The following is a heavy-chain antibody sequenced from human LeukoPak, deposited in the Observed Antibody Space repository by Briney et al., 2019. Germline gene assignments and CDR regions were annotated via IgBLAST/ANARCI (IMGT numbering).Heavy chain of an antibody. Sequence: GASVKVPCKASGYTFTGYYMHWVRQAPGQGLEWMGWISAYNGNTNYAQKLQGRVTMTTDTSTSTAYMELRSLRSDDTAVYYCARNVYSPTNYGSGNYSAYYYMDVWGTGTTVTVSS. D-gene: IGHD3-10*01. V-gene: IGHV1-18*04. J-gene: IGHJ6*03. CDR3: ARNVYSPTNYGSGNYSAYYYMDV. CDR2: ISAYNGNT. CDR1: GYTFTGYY.